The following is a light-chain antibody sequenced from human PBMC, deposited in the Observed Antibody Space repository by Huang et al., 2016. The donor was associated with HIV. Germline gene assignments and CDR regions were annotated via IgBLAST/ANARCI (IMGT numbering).Light chain of an antibody. CDR3: QQYEAFPYT. Sequence: DIQMTQSPSTLSASVGDRVSITCRASQRVDGWLAWYQQRPGKAPKLLISDASKLESGVPSRFSGSGSGTEFTLTINSLQPDDFATYYCQQYEAFPYTFGQGTKLDIK. J-gene: IGKJ2*01. CDR2: DAS. V-gene: IGKV1-5*01. CDR1: QRVDGW.